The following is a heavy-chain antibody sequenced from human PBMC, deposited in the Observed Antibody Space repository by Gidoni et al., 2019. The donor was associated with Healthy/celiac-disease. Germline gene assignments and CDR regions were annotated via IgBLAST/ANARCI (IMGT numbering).Heavy chain of an antibody. D-gene: IGHD4-17*01. CDR3: ARGRGGDYDYGVILGMDV. CDR2: MNPNSGNK. J-gene: IGHJ6*02. V-gene: IGHV1-8*01. CDR1: GYTFTTYD. Sequence: VQLVQSGAEVKKPGASVKVSCKAYGYTFTTYDINWVRQATGQVLEWMGWMNPNSGNKGYEKKCQGRGTMTRKTSISTAYMERSSLRSEDTAVYYCARGRGGDYDYGVILGMDVWGQGTTVTVSS.